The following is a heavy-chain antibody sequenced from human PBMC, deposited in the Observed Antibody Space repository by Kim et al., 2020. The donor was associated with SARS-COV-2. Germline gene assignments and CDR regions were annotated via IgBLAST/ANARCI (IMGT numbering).Heavy chain of an antibody. Sequence: GSLRLSCAASGFTFDDYGMSWVRQAPGKGLEWVSGINWNGGSTGYADSVKGRFTISRDNAKNSLYLQMNSLRAEDTALYHCARVVPDYYGSGSYIGSYYFDYWGQGTLVTVSS. CDR2: INWNGGST. CDR1: GFTFDDYG. CDR3: ARVVPDYYGSGSYIGSYYFDY. D-gene: IGHD3-10*01. V-gene: IGHV3-20*01. J-gene: IGHJ4*02.